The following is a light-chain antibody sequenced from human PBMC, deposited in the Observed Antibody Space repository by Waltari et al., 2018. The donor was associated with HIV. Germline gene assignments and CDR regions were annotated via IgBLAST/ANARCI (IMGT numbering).Light chain of an antibody. CDR3: SAWDSSLSEWV. V-gene: IGLV10-54*01. J-gene: IGLJ3*02. CDR1: DKNVGHEG. CDR2: RGG. Sequence: AGLTQPSSVSKGLGQNVTLTCTGNDKNVGHEGAAWLLRHEGHPPEVLSYRGGARPAGISQKYSASRSGNTASLTITGLRVDDEAVYYCSAWDSSLSEWVFGGGTKLTVL.